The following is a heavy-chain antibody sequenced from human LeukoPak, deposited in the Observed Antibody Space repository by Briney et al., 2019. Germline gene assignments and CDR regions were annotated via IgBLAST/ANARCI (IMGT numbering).Heavy chain of an antibody. Sequence: GGSLRLSCAASGFTFSDAWMSWVRQAPGKGLEWVGRIKSKTDGGTTDYAAPVKGRFTISRDDSKNTLYLQMNSLKTEDTAVYYCTTVGSGYDILTGYYIRDPWGQGTLVTVSS. CDR2: IKSKTDGGTT. V-gene: IGHV3-15*01. CDR1: GFTFSDAW. CDR3: TTVGSGYDILTGYYIRDP. J-gene: IGHJ5*02. D-gene: IGHD3-9*01.